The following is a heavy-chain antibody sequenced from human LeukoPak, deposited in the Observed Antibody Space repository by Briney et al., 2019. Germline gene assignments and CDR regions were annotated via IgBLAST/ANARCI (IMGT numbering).Heavy chain of an antibody. D-gene: IGHD3-10*01. CDR3: ARVKSEGSGSAWPADY. CDR1: GYTFPSYY. V-gene: IGHV1-69*13. CDR2: IIPIFGTA. J-gene: IGHJ4*02. Sequence: ASVKVSCKASGYTFPSYYMHWVRQAPGQGLEWMGGIIPIFGTANYAQKFQGRVTITADESTSTAYMELSSLRSEDTAVYYCARVKSEGSGSAWPADYWGQGTLVTVSS.